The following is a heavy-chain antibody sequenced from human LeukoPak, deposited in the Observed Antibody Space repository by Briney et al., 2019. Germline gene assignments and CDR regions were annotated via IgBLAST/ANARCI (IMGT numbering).Heavy chain of an antibody. V-gene: IGHV3-9*01. Sequence: GRSLRLSCAASGFTFDDYAMPWVRQAPGKGLEWVSGISWNSGSIGYADSVKGRFTISRDNAKNSLYLQMNSLRAEDTALYYCAKDLRGESDAFDIWGQGTMVTVSS. D-gene: IGHD2-21*01. CDR1: GFTFDDYA. J-gene: IGHJ3*02. CDR3: AKDLRGESDAFDI. CDR2: ISWNSGSI.